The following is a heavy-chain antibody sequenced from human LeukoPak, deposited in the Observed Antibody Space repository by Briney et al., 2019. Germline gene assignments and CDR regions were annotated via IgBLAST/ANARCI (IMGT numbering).Heavy chain of an antibody. CDR1: GFAFSSQA. CDR2: ISDSGSLT. D-gene: IGHD2-15*01. CDR3: ARGLCSGGRCYSDY. V-gene: IGHV3-21*01. J-gene: IGHJ4*02. Sequence: GGSLRLSCAASGFAFSSQAMGWVRQAPGKGLEWVSVISDSGSLTYYADSLRGRFTISRDNAKNSLYLQMNSLRAEDTAVYYCARGLCSGGRCYSDYWGQGTLVTVSS.